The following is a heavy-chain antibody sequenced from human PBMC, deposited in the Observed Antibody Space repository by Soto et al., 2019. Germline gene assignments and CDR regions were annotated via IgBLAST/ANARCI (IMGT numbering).Heavy chain of an antibody. CDR1: GFTFTSSA. CDR3: AAGRKGASDCRNY. D-gene: IGHD1-26*01. J-gene: IGHJ4*02. CDR2: IVVGSGNT. V-gene: IGHV1-58*01. Sequence: SVKVSCKASGFTFTSSAVQWVRQARGQRLEWIGWIVVGSGNTNYAQKFQERVTITRDMSTSTAYMELSSLRSEDTAVYYCAAGRKGASDCRNYWGQGTLVTVS.